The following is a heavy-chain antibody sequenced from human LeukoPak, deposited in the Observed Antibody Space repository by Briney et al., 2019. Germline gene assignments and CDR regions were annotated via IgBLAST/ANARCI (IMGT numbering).Heavy chain of an antibody. V-gene: IGHV3-7*01. J-gene: IGHJ4*02. CDR2: IKQDGSEK. CDR3: ARGGPIYCSGDSCYPGDY. Sequence: GGSLRLSCAASGFTFSSHWMSWVRQAPGKGLEWVASIKQDGSEKHYVDSVKGRFTISRDNARNTLYLQMNSLRAEDTAVYYCARGGPIYCSGDSCYPGDYWGQGTLVTVSS. CDR1: GFTFSSHW. D-gene: IGHD2-15*01.